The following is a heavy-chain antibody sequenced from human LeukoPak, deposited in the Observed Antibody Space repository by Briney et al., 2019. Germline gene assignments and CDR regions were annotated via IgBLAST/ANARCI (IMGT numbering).Heavy chain of an antibody. CDR1: GFTFGEYA. CDR3: TRLVPYLDY. V-gene: IGHV3-49*04. J-gene: IGHJ4*02. Sequence: GRSLRLSCTASGFTFGEYAMRWARQAPGEGVEWLGFIRSKVYGETTNYAASVKGTFTDSRDDSNSLAYLEMNTLQTEDTAVYYCTRLVPYLDYWGQGTLVTVSS. D-gene: IGHD2-2*01. CDR2: IRSKVYGETT.